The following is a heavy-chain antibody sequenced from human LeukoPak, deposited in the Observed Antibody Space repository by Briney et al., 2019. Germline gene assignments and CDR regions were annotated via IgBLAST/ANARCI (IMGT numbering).Heavy chain of an antibody. J-gene: IGHJ4*01. CDR2: ISWNGGSM. CDR1: GFTFDNYD. V-gene: IGHV3-9*01. D-gene: IGHD6-13*01. CDR3: AKDVGTSWQGPYFDY. Sequence: TGGSLRLSCAASGFTFDNYDMHWVRHAPGKGLEGVSDISWNGGSMRYADSVKGRFNISRDNAKNSLYLQMNSLKTEDTAFYYCAKDVGTSWQGPYFDYWGHVALVTVSS.